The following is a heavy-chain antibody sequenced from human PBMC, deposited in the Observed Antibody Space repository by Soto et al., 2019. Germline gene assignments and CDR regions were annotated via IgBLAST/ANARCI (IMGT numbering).Heavy chain of an antibody. CDR1: GGSISGDYY. V-gene: IGHV4-30-4*08. Sequence: SETLSLTCSVSGGSISGDYYWSWIRQSPEKGLEWIGYIYYSGSSYSNPALQSRLSMSLDTSKNQFSLKLRSVTAADTAVYYCAGGGARWPGYFDSWGQGALVTVSS. J-gene: IGHJ4*02. CDR3: AGGGARWPGYFDS. D-gene: IGHD2-15*01. CDR2: IYYSGSS.